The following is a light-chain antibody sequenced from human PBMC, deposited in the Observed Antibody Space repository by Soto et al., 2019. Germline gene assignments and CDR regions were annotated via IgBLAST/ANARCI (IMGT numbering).Light chain of an antibody. Sequence: EIVLTQSPATLSLSPGGRATLSCRASQSVSNFVAWYQQKPGQAPRLLIYDASTRATGIPARFSGSGSGTDFALTISSLEPEDFAVYYCQQRRTWPPLTFGGGTKVEIK. CDR1: QSVSNF. V-gene: IGKV3-11*01. CDR2: DAS. J-gene: IGKJ4*01. CDR3: QQRRTWPPLT.